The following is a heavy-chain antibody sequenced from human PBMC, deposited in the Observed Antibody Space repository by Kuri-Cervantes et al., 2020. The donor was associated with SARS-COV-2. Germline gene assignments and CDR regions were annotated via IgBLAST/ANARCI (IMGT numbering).Heavy chain of an antibody. J-gene: IGHJ5*02. D-gene: IGHD2/OR15-2a*01. Sequence: SVKVSCKASGGTFSSYAISWVRQAPGQGLEWMGGIIPIFGTATYAQKFQGRVTITADKSTSTAYMELSSLRSEDTAVYYCARDSRQLFYGRGGWFDPWGQGTLVTVSS. CDR2: IIPIFGTA. CDR1: GGTFSSYA. CDR3: ARDSRQLFYGRGGWFDP. V-gene: IGHV1-69*06.